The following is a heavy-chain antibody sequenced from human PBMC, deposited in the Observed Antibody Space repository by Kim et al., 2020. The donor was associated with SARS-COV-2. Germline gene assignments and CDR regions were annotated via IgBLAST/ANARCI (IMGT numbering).Heavy chain of an antibody. CDR2: ISGDGTDI. CDR1: GFTFKNYA. Sequence: GGSLRLSCATSGFTFKNYAINWVRQTPGKGLEWLSLISGDGTDIRYADSVRVLFTVSKDNSKNSLYLQMNTLTTEDTAIYFSAKASRNFGDLGGYFHSWG. V-gene: IGHV3-43*02. D-gene: IGHD4-17*01. J-gene: IGHJ4*03. CDR3: AKASRNFGDLGGYFHS.